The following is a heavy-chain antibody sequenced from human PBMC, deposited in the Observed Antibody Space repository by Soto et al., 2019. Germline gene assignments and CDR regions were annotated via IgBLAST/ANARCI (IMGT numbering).Heavy chain of an antibody. V-gene: IGHV4-4*02. D-gene: IGHD2-2*01. J-gene: IGHJ6*02. CDR2: IYHSGST. CDR3: ARVVVVPAARNQYYYYYYGMDV. CDR1: GGSISSSNW. Sequence: SETLSLTCAVSGGSISSSNWWSWVRQPPGKGLEWIGEIYHSGSTNYNPSLKSRVTISVDKSKNQFSLKLSSVTAADTAVYYCARVVVVPAARNQYYYYYYGMDVWGQGTTVTVSS.